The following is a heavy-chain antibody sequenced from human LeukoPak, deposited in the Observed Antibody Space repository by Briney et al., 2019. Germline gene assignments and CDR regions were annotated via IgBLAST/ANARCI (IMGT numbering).Heavy chain of an antibody. D-gene: IGHD3-9*01. CDR3: ARVGYDILTGYYDY. Sequence: GGSLRLSCAASGFTFSSYAMDWVRQAPGKGLEYVSAISSNGGSTYYANSVKGRFTISRDNSKNTLYLQMGSLRAEDMAVYYCARVGYDILTGYYDYWGQGTLVTVSS. CDR2: ISSNGGST. CDR1: GFTFSSYA. V-gene: IGHV3-64*01. J-gene: IGHJ4*02.